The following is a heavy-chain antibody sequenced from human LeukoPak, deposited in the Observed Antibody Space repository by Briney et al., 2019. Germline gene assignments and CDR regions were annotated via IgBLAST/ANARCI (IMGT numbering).Heavy chain of an antibody. J-gene: IGHJ4*02. V-gene: IGHV1-2*02. CDR2: INPHSGGT. D-gene: IGHD3-10*01. CDR3: ARDSNYYGSGSYYNSDY. Sequence: ASAKVSCKASGYTFTGYYIHWVRQAPGQGLEWMGWINPHSGGTSYAQNFQGRVIMTRDTSISTAYMDLSRLRSDDTAFYYCARDSNYYGSGSYYNSDYWGQGTPVTVSS. CDR1: GYTFTGYY.